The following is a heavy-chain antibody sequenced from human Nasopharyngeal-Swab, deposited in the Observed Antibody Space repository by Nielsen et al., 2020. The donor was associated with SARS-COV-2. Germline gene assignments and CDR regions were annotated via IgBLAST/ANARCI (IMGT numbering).Heavy chain of an antibody. CDR2: INPYSGDT. CDR1: GYTFTDYY. J-gene: IGHJ4*02. Sequence: ASVKVSCKTSGYTFTDYYIHWVRQVPGQGLEWVGCINPYSGDTKYAQKFQGRVTVTRDTSRSTAYIELSRLRSDDTAVYYCARDATGDEYFDYWGQGTLVTVSS. CDR3: ARDATGDEYFDY. D-gene: IGHD7-27*01. V-gene: IGHV1-2*02.